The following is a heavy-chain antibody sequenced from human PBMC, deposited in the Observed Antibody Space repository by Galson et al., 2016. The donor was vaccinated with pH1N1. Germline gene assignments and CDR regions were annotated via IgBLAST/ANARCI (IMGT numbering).Heavy chain of an antibody. CDR1: GTSISTYY. CDR3: ARLQNYDFWSDFYFFDY. CDR2: ISNSGIT. D-gene: IGHD3-3*01. J-gene: IGHJ4*02. V-gene: IGHV4-59*01. Sequence: ETLSLTCSVSGTSISTYYWNWIRQPPGKGLEWIGYISNSGITNYNPSLRSRVSLSVDASERQFSLQLSSVTAADTAVYYCARLQNYDFWSDFYFFDYWSPEILVTVSS.